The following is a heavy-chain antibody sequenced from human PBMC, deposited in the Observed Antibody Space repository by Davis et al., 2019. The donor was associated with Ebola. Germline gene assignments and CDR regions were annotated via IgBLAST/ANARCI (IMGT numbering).Heavy chain of an antibody. D-gene: IGHD6-19*01. J-gene: IGHJ5*02. CDR3: ARDRIAVNWFDP. V-gene: IGHV1-2*02. Sequence: ASVKVSCKASGYTFTGYYMHWVRQAPGQGLEWMGWINPNSGGTNYAQKFQGRVTMTRDTSISTAYMELSRLRSDDTAVYYCARDRIAVNWFDPWGQGTLVTVSS. CDR2: INPNSGGT. CDR1: GYTFTGYY.